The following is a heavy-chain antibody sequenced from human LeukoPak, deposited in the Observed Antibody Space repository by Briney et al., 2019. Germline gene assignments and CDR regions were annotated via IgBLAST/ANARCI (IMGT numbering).Heavy chain of an antibody. V-gene: IGHV1-8*01. CDR1: GYTFTSYD. D-gene: IGHD3-10*01. CDR3: ARVPAYFYRSGTYPLNY. CDR2: MNPNTRTT. Sequence: GASVKVSCKASGYTFTSYDINWVRQATGQGLEWMGWMNPNTRTTGYTQKFQGRVTMTRDTSIGTAYMELSSLTSEDTAVYYCARVPAYFYRSGTYPLNYWGQGTLVTVSS. J-gene: IGHJ4*02.